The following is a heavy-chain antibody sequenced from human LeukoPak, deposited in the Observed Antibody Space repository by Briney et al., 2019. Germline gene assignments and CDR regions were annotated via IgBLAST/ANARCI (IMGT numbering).Heavy chain of an antibody. CDR2: INGDGSSR. CDR3: TRGSPGYSSSWLDF. V-gene: IGHV3-74*01. D-gene: IGHD6-13*01. J-gene: IGHJ4*02. Sequence: GGSLRLSCAASGFTFSSYWMHWVRQAPGKGLVWVSRINGDGSSRSYADYVKGRFTISRDDAKNTLYLQMSSLSVDDTAIYYCTRGSPGYSSSWLDFWGQGILVTVSS. CDR1: GFTFSSYW.